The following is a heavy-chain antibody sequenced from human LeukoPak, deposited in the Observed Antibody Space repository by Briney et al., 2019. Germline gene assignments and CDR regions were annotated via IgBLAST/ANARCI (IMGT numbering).Heavy chain of an antibody. J-gene: IGHJ4*02. Sequence: ASVKVSCKASGYTFTGYYMHWVRQAPGQGLEWMGWINPNSGGTNYAQKFQGRVTMTRDTSISTAYMELSRLRSDDTAVYYCARPPPGDFWSGYYGYWGQGTLVTVSS. CDR2: INPNSGGT. D-gene: IGHD3-3*01. CDR3: ARPPPGDFWSGYYGY. CDR1: GYTFTGYY. V-gene: IGHV1-2*02.